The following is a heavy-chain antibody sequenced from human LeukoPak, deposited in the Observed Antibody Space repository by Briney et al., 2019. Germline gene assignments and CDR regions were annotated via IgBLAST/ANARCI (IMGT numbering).Heavy chain of an antibody. CDR3: ARGPRTVKYYFDF. CDR1: GGSISSDTW. Sequence: SETLSLTCAVSGGSISSDTWWNWVRQPPGKGLEWIGEVYHSGTTNFNSSLKSRVTISLDKFKNQFTLNLSSVTAADTAVYYCARGPRTVKYYFDFWGQGTLVTVSS. CDR2: VYHSGTT. D-gene: IGHD3/OR15-3a*01. J-gene: IGHJ4*02. V-gene: IGHV4-4*02.